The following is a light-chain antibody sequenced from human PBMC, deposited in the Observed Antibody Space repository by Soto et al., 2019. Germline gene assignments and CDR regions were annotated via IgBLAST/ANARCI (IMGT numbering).Light chain of an antibody. CDR2: EVS. Sequence: QSALTQPPSASGSPGQSVTISCSGINFDVEDRYISWYQHHPGKAPKMLIFEVSTRPSGISDRFSGSKSGDTASLTISGLQAEDEADYYCVSYIESTVTHWVFGGGTKVTVL. CDR1: NFDVEDRY. CDR3: VSYIESTVTHWV. V-gene: IGLV2-8*01. J-gene: IGLJ3*02.